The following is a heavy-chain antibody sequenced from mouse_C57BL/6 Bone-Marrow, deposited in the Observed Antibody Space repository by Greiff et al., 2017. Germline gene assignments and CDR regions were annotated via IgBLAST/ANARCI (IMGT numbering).Heavy chain of an antibody. V-gene: IGHV1-82*01. J-gene: IGHJ2*01. CDR3: ASPRQLRQYYFDY. CDR1: GYAFSSSW. D-gene: IGHD3-2*02. Sequence: QVQLQQSGPELVKPGASVKISCKASGYAFSSSWMNWVKQRPGKGLEWLGRIYPGDGDTNYNGKFKGKATLTADKSSSTAYMQLSSLTSEDSAVYFCASPRQLRQYYFDYWGQGTTLTVSS. CDR2: IYPGDGDT.